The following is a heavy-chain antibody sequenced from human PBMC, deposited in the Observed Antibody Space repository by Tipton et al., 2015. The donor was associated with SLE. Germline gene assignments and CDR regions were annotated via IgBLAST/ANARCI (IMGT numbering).Heavy chain of an antibody. J-gene: IGHJ5*02. Sequence: TLSLTCAVYGGSFSGYYWSWIRQPPGKGLEWIGYIYYSGSTNYNPSLKSRVTISVDTSKNQFSLKLSSVTAADTAVYYCARAPSGGSGIAARPNWFDPWGQGTLVTVSS. CDR3: ARAPSGGSGIAARPNWFDP. V-gene: IGHV4-34*01. CDR1: GGSFSGYY. CDR2: IYYSGST. D-gene: IGHD6-6*01.